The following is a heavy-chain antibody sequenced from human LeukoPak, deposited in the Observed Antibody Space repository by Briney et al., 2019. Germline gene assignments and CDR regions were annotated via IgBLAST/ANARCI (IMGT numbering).Heavy chain of an antibody. V-gene: IGHV3-43*01. D-gene: IGHD1-26*01. Sequence: GGSLRLSCAASGFTFDDYTMHWVRQAPGKGLEWVPLISWDGSSTYYADSVKGRFTISRDNSKNSLYLQMNSLRTEDTALYYCAKSPPWGATHPYFDYWGQGTLVTVSS. J-gene: IGHJ4*02. CDR3: AKSPPWGATHPYFDY. CDR2: ISWDGSST. CDR1: GFTFDDYT.